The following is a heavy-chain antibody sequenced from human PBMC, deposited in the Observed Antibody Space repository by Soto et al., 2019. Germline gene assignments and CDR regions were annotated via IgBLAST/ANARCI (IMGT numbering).Heavy chain of an antibody. CDR1: GGSFSSSNW. CDR2: IYHSGST. D-gene: IGHD3-3*01. CDR3: ARLEWLDNWFDP. J-gene: IGHJ5*02. Sequence: SETLSLTCAVSGGSFSSSNWWSWVRQPPGKGLEWIGEIYHSGSTNYNPSLKSRVTISVDKSKNQFSLKLSSVTAADTAVYYCARLEWLDNWFDPWGQGTLVTV. V-gene: IGHV4-4*02.